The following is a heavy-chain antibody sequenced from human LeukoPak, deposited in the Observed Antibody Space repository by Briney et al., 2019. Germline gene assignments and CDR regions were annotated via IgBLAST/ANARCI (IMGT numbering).Heavy chain of an antibody. D-gene: IGHD5-24*01. V-gene: IGHV1-69*05. J-gene: IGHJ4*02. CDR3: AAKDGYNRNRYYFDY. Sequence: SVKVSCKTSRDTFSRYAITWVRQAPGQGLEWLGGIVPMFGAKKYAEKFQGRVTITTDKSTNTAYLELSSLRTEDTAVYYCAAKDGYNRNRYYFDYWGQGTLVTVSS. CDR1: RDTFSRYA. CDR2: IVPMFGAK.